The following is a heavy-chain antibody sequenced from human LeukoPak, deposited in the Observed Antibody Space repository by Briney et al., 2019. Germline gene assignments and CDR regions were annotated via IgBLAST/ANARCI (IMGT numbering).Heavy chain of an antibody. J-gene: IGHJ4*02. V-gene: IGHV3-23*01. CDR1: GFTFSSYS. Sequence: GGSLRLSCAASGFTFSSYSMNWVRQAPGKGLEWVSSISSNSVNTSYADSVKGRFTISRDNSKNTLYLLMNSLRDEDTAVYYCAKCRAGCYQKGSDYWGQGTLVTVSS. CDR3: AKCRAGCYQKGSDY. D-gene: IGHD2-15*01. CDR2: ISSNSVNT.